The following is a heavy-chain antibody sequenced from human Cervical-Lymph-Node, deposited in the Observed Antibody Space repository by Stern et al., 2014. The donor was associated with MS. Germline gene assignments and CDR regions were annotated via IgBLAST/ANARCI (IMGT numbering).Heavy chain of an antibody. J-gene: IGHJ4*02. V-gene: IGHV4-4*02. CDR1: DGSISTNNW. Sequence: QVQLQESGPGLVKPSGTLSLTCAVSDGSISTNNWGSWVRQPPGKGLEWIGEIHHSGSTNYNPSLTSRVTISVDKSKNQFSLKLNSVTAADTAVYYCARVAVGGTGDYWGQGARVTVSS. CDR2: IHHSGST. D-gene: IGHD6-13*01. CDR3: ARVAVGGTGDY.